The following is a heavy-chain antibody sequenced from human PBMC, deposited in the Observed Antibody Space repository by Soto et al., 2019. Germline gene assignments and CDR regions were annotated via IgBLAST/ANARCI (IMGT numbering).Heavy chain of an antibody. CDR2: IYYSGST. D-gene: IGHD4-17*01. J-gene: IGHJ2*01. CDR1: GGSISSSSYY. CDR3: ARLGPQEENDCGDYAEPDGLNWYFDL. V-gene: IGHV4-39*01. Sequence: QLQLQESGPGLVKPSETLSLTCTVSGGSISSSSYYWGWIRQPPGKGLEWIGSIYYSGSTYYNPSLKSRVTISVDTSKNQFSLKLSSVTAADTAVYYCARLGPQEENDCGDYAEPDGLNWYFDLWGRGTLVTVSS.